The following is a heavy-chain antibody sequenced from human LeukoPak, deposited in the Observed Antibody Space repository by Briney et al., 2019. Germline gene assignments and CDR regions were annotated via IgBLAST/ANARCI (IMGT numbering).Heavy chain of an antibody. D-gene: IGHD1-26*01. CDR2: IYSGGST. V-gene: IGHV3-53*01. J-gene: IGHJ5*02. CDR3: ARGSDIVGATRAPFDP. Sequence: GRSLRLSCAASGFTFRNYGMHWIRQAPGKGLEWVSVIYSGGSTSYADSVKGRFTVSRDNSKNTLYLQMNSLRAEDTAVYYCARGSDIVGATRAPFDPWGQGTLVTVSS. CDR1: GFTFRNYG.